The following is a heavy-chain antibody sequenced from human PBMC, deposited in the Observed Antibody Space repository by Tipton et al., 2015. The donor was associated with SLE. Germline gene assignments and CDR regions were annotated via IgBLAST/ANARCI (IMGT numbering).Heavy chain of an antibody. V-gene: IGHV4-4*02. CDR3: ASGRRLTVRGFDY. CDR1: GGSISSSSW. D-gene: IGHD3-10*01. J-gene: IGHJ4*02. CDR2: IFYGGNT. Sequence: TLSLTCVVSGGSISSSSWWSWVRQPPGKGLEWIGEIFYGGNTHYNASLKSRVTISLDKSRTKFSLELNSVTAADTAVYYCASGRRLTVRGFDYWGRGTLVTVSS.